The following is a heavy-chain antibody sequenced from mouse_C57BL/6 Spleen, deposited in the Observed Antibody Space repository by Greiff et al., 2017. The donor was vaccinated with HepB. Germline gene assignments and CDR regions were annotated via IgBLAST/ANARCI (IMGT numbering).Heavy chain of an antibody. CDR2: ISYSGST. CDR1: GYSITSGYD. J-gene: IGHJ2*01. Sequence: EVQRVESGPGMVKPSQSLSLTCTVTGYSITSGYDWHWIRHFPGNKLEWMGYISYSGSTNYNPSLKSRISITHDTSKNHFFLKLNSVTTEDTATYYCARGLAYFDYWGQGTTLTVSS. CDR3: ARGLAYFDY. V-gene: IGHV3-1*01. D-gene: IGHD3-3*01.